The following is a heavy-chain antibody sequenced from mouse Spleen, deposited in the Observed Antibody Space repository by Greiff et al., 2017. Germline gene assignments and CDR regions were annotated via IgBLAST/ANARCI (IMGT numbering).Heavy chain of an antibody. CDR3: ARTGIYYGNRHYYAMDY. D-gene: IGHD2-1*01. V-gene: IGHV2-2*02. CDR2: IWSGGST. Sequence: VQLQQSGPGLVQPSQSLSITCTVSGFSLTSYGVHWVRQSPGKGLEWLGVIWSGGSTDYNAAFISRLSISKDNSKSQVFFKMNSLQANDTAIYYCARTGIYYGNRHYYAMDYWGQGTSVTVSS. CDR1: GFSLTSYG. J-gene: IGHJ4*01.